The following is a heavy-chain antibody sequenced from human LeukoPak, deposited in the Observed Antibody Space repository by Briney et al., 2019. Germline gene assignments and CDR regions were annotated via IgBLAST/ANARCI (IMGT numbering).Heavy chain of an antibody. CDR2: ISYDGSNK. J-gene: IGHJ4*02. CDR1: GFTFSSYG. D-gene: IGHD2-8*02. CDR3: AKDFRSLWSLYYFDY. V-gene: IGHV3-30*18. Sequence: GGSLRLSCAASGFTFSSYGMHWVRQAPGKGLEWVAVISYDGSNKYYADSVKGRFTISRGNSKNTLYLQMNSLRAEDTAVYYCAKDFRSLWSLYYFDYWGQGTLVTVSS.